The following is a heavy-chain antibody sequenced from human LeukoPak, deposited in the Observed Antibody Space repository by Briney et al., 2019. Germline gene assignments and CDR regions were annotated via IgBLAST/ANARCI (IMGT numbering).Heavy chain of an antibody. CDR2: FDPEDGET. Sequence: ASVKVSCKVSGYTLTELSMHWVRQAPGKGLEWMGGFDPEDGETIYAQKFQCRVTMTEDTSTDTAYMELSSLRSEDTAVYYCATVKTVAAAGKNYYYYYYMDVWGKGTTVAVSS. CDR3: ATVKTVAAAGKNYYYYYYMDV. D-gene: IGHD6-13*01. V-gene: IGHV1-24*01. CDR1: GYTLTELS. J-gene: IGHJ6*03.